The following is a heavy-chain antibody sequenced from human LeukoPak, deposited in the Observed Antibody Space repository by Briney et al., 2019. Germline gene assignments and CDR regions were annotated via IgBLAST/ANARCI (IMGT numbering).Heavy chain of an antibody. CDR3: AKARIAAAGTGAFDV. J-gene: IGHJ3*01. D-gene: IGHD6-13*01. CDR2: FSATDGNA. Sequence: PGGSLRLSCAASGFTVSSYGMTWVRQAPGKGLEWVSAFSATDGNAQYAESVKGRFTISRDNSENSLYLQMDSLRDEDTAVYYCAKARIAAAGTGAFDVWGQGTMVTVSS. V-gene: IGHV3-23*01. CDR1: GFTVSSYG.